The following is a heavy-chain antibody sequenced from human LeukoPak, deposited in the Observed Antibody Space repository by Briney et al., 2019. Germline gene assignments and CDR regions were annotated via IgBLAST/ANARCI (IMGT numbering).Heavy chain of an antibody. J-gene: IGHJ4*02. CDR3: ATNSEDY. CDR2: ISSSGSAI. D-gene: IGHD4-23*01. V-gene: IGHV3-48*03. CDR1: GFTFSNFQ. Sequence: GGSLRLSCAASGFTFSNFQMNWVRQAPGKGLEWVSYISSSGSAIYYADPVRGRFTISRDNAKNSLYLQMNSLRAEDTAVYYCATNSEDYWGQGTLVTVSS.